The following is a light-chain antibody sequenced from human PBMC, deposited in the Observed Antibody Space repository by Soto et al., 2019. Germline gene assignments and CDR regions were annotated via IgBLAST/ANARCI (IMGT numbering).Light chain of an antibody. CDR1: QSLVHSDGNTY. Sequence: DVVMTQSPLSLPVTLGQAASISCRSSQSLVHSDGNTYLNCFQQRPGQSPRRLTCKVSSRDSWVPDSFSGLGSGSDFTPEISRLEAEAIAIYYCVHGYHRPQYTCRPGTVLEIK. CDR2: KVS. J-gene: IGKJ2*01. V-gene: IGKV2-30*02. CDR3: VHGYHRPQYT.